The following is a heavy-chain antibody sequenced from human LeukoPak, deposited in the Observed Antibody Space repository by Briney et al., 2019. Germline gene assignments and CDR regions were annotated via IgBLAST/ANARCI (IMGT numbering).Heavy chain of an antibody. Sequence: GASVKVSCKASGGTFSSYAISWVRQAPGQGLEWMGWISAYNGNTNYAQKLQGRVTMTTDTSTSTAYMELRSPRSDDTAIYYCASAVVAATSYYYYGMDVWGQGTTVTVS. CDR3: ASAVVAATSYYYYGMDV. CDR2: ISAYNGNT. V-gene: IGHV1-18*01. CDR1: GGTFSSYA. D-gene: IGHD2-15*01. J-gene: IGHJ6*02.